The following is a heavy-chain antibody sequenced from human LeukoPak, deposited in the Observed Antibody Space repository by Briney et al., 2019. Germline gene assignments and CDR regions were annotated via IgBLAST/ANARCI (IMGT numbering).Heavy chain of an antibody. CDR3: ARESMIMYYYDSSGYYNN. D-gene: IGHD3-22*01. CDR1: GFTFSSYS. J-gene: IGHJ4*02. V-gene: IGHV3-48*04. Sequence: GGSLRLSCAASGFTFSSYSMNWVRQAPGKGLEWVSYISSSSSTIYYADSVKGRFTISRDNAKNSLYLQMNSLRAEDTAVYYCARESMIMYYYDSSGYYNNWGQGTLVTVSS. CDR2: ISSSSSTI.